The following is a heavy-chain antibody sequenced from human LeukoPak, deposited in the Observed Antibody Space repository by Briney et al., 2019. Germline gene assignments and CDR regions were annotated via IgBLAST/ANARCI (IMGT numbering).Heavy chain of an antibody. CDR2: ISAYNGNT. Sequence: ASVKVSCKASGYTFTGYYMHWVRQAPGQGLEWMGWISAYNGNTNYAQKLQGRVTMTTDTSTSTAYMELRSLRSDDTAVYYCATYSSGWIDYWGQGTLVTVSS. CDR1: GYTFTGYY. V-gene: IGHV1-18*04. CDR3: ATYSSGWIDY. D-gene: IGHD6-19*01. J-gene: IGHJ4*02.